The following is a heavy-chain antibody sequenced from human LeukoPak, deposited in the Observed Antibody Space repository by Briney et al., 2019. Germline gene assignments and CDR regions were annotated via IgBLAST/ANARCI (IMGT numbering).Heavy chain of an antibody. Sequence: GESLKISCKVSGYSFTSYWIGWVRQMPGKGLEWMGIIYPGDSDTRYSPSFQGQVTISADKSISTAYLQWSSLKASDTAMYYCARPSYSLVGATVEDAFDIWGQGTMVTVSS. CDR2: IYPGDSDT. CDR1: GYSFTSYW. V-gene: IGHV5-51*01. CDR3: ARPSYSLVGATVEDAFDI. J-gene: IGHJ3*02. D-gene: IGHD1-26*01.